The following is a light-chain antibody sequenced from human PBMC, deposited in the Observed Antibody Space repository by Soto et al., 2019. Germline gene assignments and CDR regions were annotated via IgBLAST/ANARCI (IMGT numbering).Light chain of an antibody. J-gene: IGKJ5*01. CDR1: QSISIW. CDR3: QQYNSYPT. CDR2: KAS. Sequence: DIQMTQSPSTLSASVGDRDTITCRASQSISIWLAWYQQKPGKAPNLLIYKASSLESGVPSRFSGSGSGTEFTLTISSLQPDDLATYYCQQYNSYPTFGQGTRLEIK. V-gene: IGKV1-5*03.